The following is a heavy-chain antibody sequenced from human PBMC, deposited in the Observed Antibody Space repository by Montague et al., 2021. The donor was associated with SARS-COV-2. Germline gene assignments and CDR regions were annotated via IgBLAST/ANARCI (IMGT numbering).Heavy chain of an antibody. J-gene: IGHJ4*02. CDR3: ARGGEIDVWAPFGH. V-gene: IGHV3-21*01. Sequence: SLRLSCPTSGFTFSRNSINWVRQAPGKGLEWVSTISSDTLHTFYAESVKGRFTISRDNAKNELYLQMNSLRAEDMAVYYCARGGEIDVWAPFGHWGQGTLVTVSS. CDR1: GFTFSRNS. CDR2: ISSDTLHT. D-gene: IGHD3-16*01.